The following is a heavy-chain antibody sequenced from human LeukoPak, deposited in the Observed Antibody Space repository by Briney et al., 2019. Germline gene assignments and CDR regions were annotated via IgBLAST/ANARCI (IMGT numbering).Heavy chain of an antibody. V-gene: IGHV4-34*01. CDR2: INHSGST. D-gene: IGHD6-13*01. CDR1: GGSFSGYY. CDR3: ARTRGGTRYSSSPPCDY. Sequence: SETLSLTCAVYGGSFSGYYWSWIRQPPGKGLEWIGEINHSGSTNYNPSLKSRVTISVDTSENQFSLKLSSVTAADTAVYYCARTRGGTRYSSSPPCDYWGQGTLVTVSS. J-gene: IGHJ4*02.